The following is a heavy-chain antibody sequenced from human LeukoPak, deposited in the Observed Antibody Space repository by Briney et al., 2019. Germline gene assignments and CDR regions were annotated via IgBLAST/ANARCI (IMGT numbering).Heavy chain of an antibody. V-gene: IGHV4-38-2*01. CDR2: IYHSGST. Sequence: PSETLSLTCAVSGYSTSSGYYWGWIRQPPGKGLEWIGSIYHSGSTYYNPSLKSRVTISVDTSKNQFSLKLSSVTAADTAVYYCAAIVVGATKRTGRYFDYWGQGTLVTVSS. CDR1: GYSTSSGYY. CDR3: AAIVVGATKRTGRYFDY. J-gene: IGHJ4*02. D-gene: IGHD1-26*01.